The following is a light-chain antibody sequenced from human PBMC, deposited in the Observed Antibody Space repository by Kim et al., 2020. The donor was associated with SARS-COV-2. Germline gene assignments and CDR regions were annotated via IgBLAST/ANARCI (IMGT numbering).Light chain of an antibody. V-gene: IGLV2-14*03. J-gene: IGLJ2*01. CDR3: SSYTDDNTVI. Sequence: GQSITISCTETSSVIGGYNYVSWYQQYPRKAPKLMIYYVTDRPSGVSNRFSGSKSANTASLTISGLRADDEATYYCSSYTDDNTVIFGGGTKVTVL. CDR2: YVT. CDR1: SSVIGGYNY.